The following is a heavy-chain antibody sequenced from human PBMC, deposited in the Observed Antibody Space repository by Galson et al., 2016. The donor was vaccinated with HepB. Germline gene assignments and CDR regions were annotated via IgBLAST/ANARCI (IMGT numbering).Heavy chain of an antibody. CDR2: IYWDDAK. CDR1: GFSLSSTEVA. D-gene: IGHD3-9*01. V-gene: IGHV2-5*02. Sequence: PALVKPTQTLTLTCTFSGFSLSSTEVAVGWIRQSPGKALEWLALIYWDDAKSYRPSLENRLTITKDTSKNQVVLTMTNMDPVDTATYYCAHSQYDNFNGYYTSGFDFWGPGTLVTVSS. J-gene: IGHJ4*02. CDR3: AHSQYDNFNGYYTSGFDF.